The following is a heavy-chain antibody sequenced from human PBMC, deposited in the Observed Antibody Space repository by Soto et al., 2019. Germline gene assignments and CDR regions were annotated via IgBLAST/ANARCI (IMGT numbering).Heavy chain of an antibody. CDR1: GGSFSGYY. CDR2: INHSGST. J-gene: IGHJ4*02. D-gene: IGHD3-16*01. CDR3: ARTLGVNTFYFDY. Sequence: PSETLSLTCAVYGGSFSGYYWSWIRQPPGKGLEWIGEINHSGSTNYNPSLKSRVTISADTSKNQFSLKLSSVTAADTAVYYCARTLGVNTFYFDYWGQGTLVTVSS. V-gene: IGHV4-34*01.